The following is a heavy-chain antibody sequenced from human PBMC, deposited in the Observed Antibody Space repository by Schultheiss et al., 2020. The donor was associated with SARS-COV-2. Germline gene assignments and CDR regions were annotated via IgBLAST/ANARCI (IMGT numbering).Heavy chain of an antibody. V-gene: IGHV1-18*01. CDR3: ARFPAVGATFLWAISLHYYGMDV. CDR1: GYTFTSYG. J-gene: IGHJ6*02. D-gene: IGHD1-26*01. CDR2: ISAYNGNT. Sequence: ASVKVSCKASGYTFTSYGISWVRQAPGQGLEWMGWISAYNGNTNYAQKLQGRVTMTTDTSTSTAYMGLRSLRSDDTAVYYCARFPAVGATFLWAISLHYYGMDVWGQGTTVTVSS.